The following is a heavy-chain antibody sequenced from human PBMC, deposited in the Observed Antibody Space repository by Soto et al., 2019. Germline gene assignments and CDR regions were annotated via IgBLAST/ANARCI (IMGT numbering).Heavy chain of an antibody. V-gene: IGHV1-2*04. CDR1: GYTFTGYY. D-gene: IGHD5-18*01. CDR2: INPNSGGT. Sequence: ASVKVSCKASGYTFTGYYMHWVRQAPGQGLEWMGWINPNSGGTNYAQKFQGWVTMTRDTSISTAYMELSRLRSDETAVYYCARGDTLRGYSYGYDDFDIWGQGTMVTVSS. J-gene: IGHJ3*02. CDR3: ARGDTLRGYSYGYDDFDI.